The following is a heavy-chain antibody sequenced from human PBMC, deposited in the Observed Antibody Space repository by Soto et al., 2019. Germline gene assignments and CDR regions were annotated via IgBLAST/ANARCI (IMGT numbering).Heavy chain of an antibody. CDR2: IYYSGST. CDR1: GGSISSGDYY. CDR3: ARTDSSGYYFVY. D-gene: IGHD3-22*01. J-gene: IGHJ4*02. Sequence: PSETLSLTCTVSGGSISSGDYYWSWIRQPPGKGLEWIGYIYYSGSTYYNPSLKSRVTISVDTSKNQFSLNLSSVTAADTAVYYCARTDSSGYYFVYWGQGTLVTVSS. V-gene: IGHV4-30-4*01.